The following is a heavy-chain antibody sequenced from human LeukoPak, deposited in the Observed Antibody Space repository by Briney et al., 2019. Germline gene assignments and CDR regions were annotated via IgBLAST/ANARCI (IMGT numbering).Heavy chain of an antibody. V-gene: IGHV5-51*01. Sequence: GESLKISCTGSGYSFTSYWIGWVRQMPGQGLEWMGIIYPDDSNTIYGPSFQGQVTISADKSINTAYLEWSSLKASDTAIYYCARQGAAGKYYYYYMDVWGKGTTVTVSS. CDR2: IYPDDSNT. CDR1: GYSFTSYW. D-gene: IGHD6-13*01. CDR3: ARQGAAGKYYYYYMDV. J-gene: IGHJ6*03.